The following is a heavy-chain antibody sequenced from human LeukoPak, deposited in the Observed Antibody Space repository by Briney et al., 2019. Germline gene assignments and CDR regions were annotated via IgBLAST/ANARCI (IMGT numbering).Heavy chain of an antibody. Sequence: PGGSLRLSCATSGFTFSSYWMSWVRQAPGKGLEWVAYINQDGSEKNYADSVKGRFTISRDNAKNSLYLQMNSLRAEDMALYYCAKDRYGSGSRGAFDIWGQGTMVTVSS. V-gene: IGHV3-7*03. J-gene: IGHJ3*02. D-gene: IGHD3-10*01. CDR2: INQDGSEK. CDR3: AKDRYGSGSRGAFDI. CDR1: GFTFSSYW.